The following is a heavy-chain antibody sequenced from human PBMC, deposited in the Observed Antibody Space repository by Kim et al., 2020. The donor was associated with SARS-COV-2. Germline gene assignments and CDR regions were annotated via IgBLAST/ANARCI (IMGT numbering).Heavy chain of an antibody. D-gene: IGHD2-15*01. J-gene: IGHJ4*02. Sequence: YAESVKGRFTITNDHDKNSLYLQMNSLRDEDPAVYYCATDGRGSGGSFDYWRQASLVTVSS. CDR3: ATDGRGSGGSFDY. V-gene: IGHV3-48*02.